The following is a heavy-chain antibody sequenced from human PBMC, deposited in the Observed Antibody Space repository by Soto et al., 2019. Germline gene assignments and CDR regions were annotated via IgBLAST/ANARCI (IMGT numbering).Heavy chain of an antibody. D-gene: IGHD2-8*01. CDR3: ARASPGECTNGVCPYYFDY. J-gene: IGHJ4*02. CDR2: IIPIFGTA. Sequence: SVKVSCKASGGTFSSYAISWLRQAPGQGLEWMGGIIPIFGTANYAQKFQGRVTITADESTSTAYMELSSLRSEDTAVYYCARASPGECTNGVCPYYFDYWGRGTLVTVPS. CDR1: GGTFSSYA. V-gene: IGHV1-69*13.